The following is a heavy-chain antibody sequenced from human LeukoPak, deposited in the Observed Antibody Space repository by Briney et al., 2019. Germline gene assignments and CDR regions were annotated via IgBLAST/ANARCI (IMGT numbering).Heavy chain of an antibody. CDR3: ARDYPGGYSSGWYTDPIYFDY. CDR2: ISGSGTTK. CDR1: GFTFSSSW. V-gene: IGHV3-48*03. D-gene: IGHD6-19*01. Sequence: QPGGSLRLSCAASGFTFSSSWMTWVRQAPGKGLEWVSYISGSGTTKYYADSVKGRFTISRDNAKNSLYLQMNSLRAEDTAVYYCARDYPGGYSSGWYTDPIYFDYWGQGTLVTVSS. J-gene: IGHJ4*02.